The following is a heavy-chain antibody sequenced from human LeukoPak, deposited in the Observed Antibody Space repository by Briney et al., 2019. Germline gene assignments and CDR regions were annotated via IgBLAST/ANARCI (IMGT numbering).Heavy chain of an antibody. Sequence: GGSLRLSCAASGFTFDDYAMHWVRQAPGKGLEWVSGISWNSGSIGYADSMKGRFTISRDNAKNSLYLQMNSLRAEDTALYYCAKDQSPGSSSWFYFDYWGQGTLVTVSS. CDR1: GFTFDDYA. V-gene: IGHV3-9*01. CDR2: ISWNSGSI. CDR3: AKDQSPGSSSWFYFDY. J-gene: IGHJ4*02. D-gene: IGHD6-13*01.